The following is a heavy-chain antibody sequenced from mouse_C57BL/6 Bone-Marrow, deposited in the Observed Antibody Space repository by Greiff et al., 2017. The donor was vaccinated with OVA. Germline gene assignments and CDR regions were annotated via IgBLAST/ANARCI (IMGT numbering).Heavy chain of an antibody. J-gene: IGHJ1*03. D-gene: IGHD1-1*01. Sequence: VQLQQSGAELVRPGSSVKMSCKTSGYTFTSYGINWVKQRPGQGLEWIGYIYIGNGYTEYNEKFKGKATLTSDTSSSTSYMQPSSLTSVHSAIYFCAILITTVVADWYFAVWGTGTPVTVSS. CDR2: IYIGNGYT. CDR1: GYTFTSYG. V-gene: IGHV1-58*01. CDR3: AILITTVVADWYFAV.